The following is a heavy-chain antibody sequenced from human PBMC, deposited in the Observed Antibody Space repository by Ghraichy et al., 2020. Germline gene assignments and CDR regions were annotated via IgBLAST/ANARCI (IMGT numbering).Heavy chain of an antibody. CDR2: ISGSGGST. Sequence: GGSLRLSCAASGFTFSSYAMSWVRQAPGKGLEWVSAISGSGGSTYYADSVKGRFTISRDNSKNTLYLQMNSLRAEDTAVYYCAKNGVRGHDYDFWSGYYWAEFDYWGQGTLVTVSS. CDR3: AKNGVRGHDYDFWSGYYWAEFDY. J-gene: IGHJ4*02. D-gene: IGHD3-3*01. CDR1: GFTFSSYA. V-gene: IGHV3-23*01.